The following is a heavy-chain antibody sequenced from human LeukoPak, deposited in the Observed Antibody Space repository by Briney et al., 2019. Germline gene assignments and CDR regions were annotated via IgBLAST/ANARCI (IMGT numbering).Heavy chain of an antibody. J-gene: IGHJ4*02. CDR3: ARAVSGWQTIDY. CDR2: INSDGSNT. CDR1: W. V-gene: IGHV3-74*03. Sequence: WXYWVRQAPGKGLGWVSDINSDGSNTKYADSVRGRFTISRDNAKEMVHLQMNILRAEDTAVYYCARAVSGWQTIDYWGQGTLVTVSS. D-gene: IGHD6-19*01.